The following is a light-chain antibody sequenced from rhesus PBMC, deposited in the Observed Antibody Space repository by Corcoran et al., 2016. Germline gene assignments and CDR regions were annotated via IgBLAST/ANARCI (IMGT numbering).Light chain of an antibody. J-gene: IGKJ3*01. V-gene: IGKV1-22*01. CDR3: QQYSSSLFT. Sequence: DIQLTQSPSSLSASVGDSVTITCRASQSIISWLAWYQQKPGKAPRLLIYRAYNLQSGVPSRFSGSGSVTDFTLTISSLQSEDFATYYCQQYSSSLFTFGPGTKLDIK. CDR2: RAY. CDR1: QSIISW.